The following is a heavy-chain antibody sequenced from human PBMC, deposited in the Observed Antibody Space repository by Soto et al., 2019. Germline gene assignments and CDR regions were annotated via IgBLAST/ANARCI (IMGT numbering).Heavy chain of an antibody. Sequence: EVQLVESGGALVQPGGSLRLTCATSGFTFSNYWMTWVRQAPGKGLEWVANINKAASQTSFVDSVKGRFTIFRDNAKSSLYLQMNSLRGEDTAKNYCVKEIAAAQWGQGTLVTVSS. D-gene: IGHD6-25*01. CDR2: INKAASQT. J-gene: IGHJ4*02. V-gene: IGHV3-7*01. CDR1: GFTFSNYW. CDR3: VKEIAAAQ.